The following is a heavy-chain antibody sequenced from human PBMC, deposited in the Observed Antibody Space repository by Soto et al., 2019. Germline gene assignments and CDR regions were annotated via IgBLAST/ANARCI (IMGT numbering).Heavy chain of an antibody. J-gene: IGHJ6*02. CDR1: GGSISSSSYY. CDR2: IYYSGST. Sequence: PSETLSLTCTVSGGSISSSSYYWGWIRQPPGKGLEWIGSIYYSGSTYYNPSLKSRVTISVDTSKNQFSLKLSSVTAADKAVYYCARHAHGGPYYYYYGMDVWGQGTTVT. V-gene: IGHV4-39*01. D-gene: IGHD2-15*01. CDR3: ARHAHGGPYYYYYGMDV.